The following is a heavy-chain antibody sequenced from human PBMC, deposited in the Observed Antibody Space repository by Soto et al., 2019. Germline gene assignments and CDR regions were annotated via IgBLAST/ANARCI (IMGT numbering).Heavy chain of an antibody. CDR2: INPSGGST. CDR3: ASLLGPDI. Sequence: ASVKVSCKASGYTFTSYYMHWVRQAPGRGLERMRIINPSGGSTSYAQRFQGRVTMTRDTSTSTVYMELSSLRSEDTAVYYCASLLGPDIWGQGTMVTVSS. D-gene: IGHD3-10*01. V-gene: IGHV1-46*03. CDR1: GYTFTSYY. J-gene: IGHJ3*02.